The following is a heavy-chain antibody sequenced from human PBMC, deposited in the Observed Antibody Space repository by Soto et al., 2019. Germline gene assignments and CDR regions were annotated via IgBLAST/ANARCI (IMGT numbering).Heavy chain of an antibody. CDR2: ITPMFGTP. V-gene: IGHV1-69*01. CDR3: ARGGGGYEDY. Sequence: QVQLVQSGAEVKKPGSSVKVSCKASGGTFSRYTITWVRQAPGQGLEWMGGITPMFGTPNYAQKFQGRVTITADESTSTAYMELSSLRSEDTAMYYCARGGGGYEDYWGQGTLVTVSS. CDR1: GGTFSRYT. J-gene: IGHJ4*02. D-gene: IGHD5-12*01.